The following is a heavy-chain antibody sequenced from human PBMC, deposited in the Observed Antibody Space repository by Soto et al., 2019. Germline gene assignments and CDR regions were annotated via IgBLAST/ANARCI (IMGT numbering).Heavy chain of an antibody. Sequence: GGSLRLSCAVSGFTFSDYPMDWVRQAPGKGLEWISRISGSAVRTYYADSVKGRFTISRDNTNNTLYLEMSSLRGEDTAVYYCAKPQSGSYYAAFDVWGEGTTVTVSS. CDR1: GFTFSDYP. CDR3: AKPQSGSYYAAFDV. V-gene: IGHV3-23*01. D-gene: IGHD1-26*01. J-gene: IGHJ3*01. CDR2: ISGSAVRT.